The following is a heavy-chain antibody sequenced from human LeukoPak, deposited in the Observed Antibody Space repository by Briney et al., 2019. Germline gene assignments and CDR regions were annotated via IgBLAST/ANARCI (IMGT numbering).Heavy chain of an antibody. CDR1: GGSISSSSYY. CDR3: ARADYDILTGYYDY. CDR2: IYYSGST. Sequence: PSETLSLTCTVSGGSISSSSYYWGWIRQPPGKGLEWIGSIYYSGSTNYNPSLKSRVTISVDTSKNQFSLKLSSVTAADTAVYYCARADYDILTGYYDYWGQGTLVTVSS. J-gene: IGHJ4*02. D-gene: IGHD3-9*01. V-gene: IGHV4-39*07.